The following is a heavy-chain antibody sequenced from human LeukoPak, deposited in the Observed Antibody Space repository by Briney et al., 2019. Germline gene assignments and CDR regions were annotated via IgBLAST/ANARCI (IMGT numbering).Heavy chain of an antibody. D-gene: IGHD3-22*01. CDR1: GFTFSSYA. J-gene: IGHJ4*02. CDR2: ISVSGDIT. Sequence: GGSLRLSCAASGFTFSSYAMSWVRQAPGKGLGCVSSISVSGDITYYADSVKGRFTISRDNSKNTLYLQMNNLRAEDTAVYYCAKGRVRDDTSGFDCWGQGILVTVSS. V-gene: IGHV3-23*01. CDR3: AKGRVRDDTSGFDC.